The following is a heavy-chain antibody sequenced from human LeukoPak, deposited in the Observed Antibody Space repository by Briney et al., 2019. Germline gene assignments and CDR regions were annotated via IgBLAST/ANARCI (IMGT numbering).Heavy chain of an antibody. CDR2: IDPSDSYT. J-gene: IGHJ4*02. D-gene: IGHD6-6*01. CDR3: ARLAGIAARKYYFDY. CDR1: GYSFTSYW. V-gene: IGHV5-10-1*01. Sequence: GESLKISCKGSGYSFTSYWISWVPQMPGKGREWMRWIDPSDSYTNYSPSFQGHFTISADKSISTAYLQWSSLKASDTAMYYCARLAGIAARKYYFDYWGQGTLVTVSS.